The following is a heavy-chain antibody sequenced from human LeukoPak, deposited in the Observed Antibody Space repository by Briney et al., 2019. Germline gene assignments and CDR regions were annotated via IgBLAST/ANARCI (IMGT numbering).Heavy chain of an antibody. Sequence: GGSLRLSCAASGFTFSSYSMNWVRQAPGKGLEWVSSISSSSSHIYYADSVKGRFTISRDNAKNSLYLQMNSLRAEDTAVYYCAREAPVAEDYWGQGTLVTVSS. CDR3: AREAPVAEDY. V-gene: IGHV3-21*01. J-gene: IGHJ4*02. D-gene: IGHD6-19*01. CDR1: GFTFSSYS. CDR2: ISSSSSHI.